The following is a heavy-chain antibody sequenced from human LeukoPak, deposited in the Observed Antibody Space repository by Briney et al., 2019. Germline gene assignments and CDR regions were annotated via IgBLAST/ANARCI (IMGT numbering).Heavy chain of an antibody. D-gene: IGHD4-11*01. Sequence: GGSLRLSCAASGFTFSSYTMNWVRQAPGKGLEWVSSISSSSSYIYYADSVKGRFTISGDNAKNSLYLQMNSLRAEDTAVYYCARISRNYYFDYWGQGTLVTVSS. CDR1: GFTFSSYT. V-gene: IGHV3-21*01. CDR3: ARISRNYYFDY. CDR2: ISSSSSYI. J-gene: IGHJ4*02.